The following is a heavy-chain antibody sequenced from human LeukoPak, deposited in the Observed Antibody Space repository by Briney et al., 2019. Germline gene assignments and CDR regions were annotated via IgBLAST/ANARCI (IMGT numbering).Heavy chain of an antibody. CDR3: AKDQGSFDP. J-gene: IGHJ5*02. V-gene: IGHV3-9*01. Sequence: GRSLRLSCAASGFTFDDYAMPWARQAPGKGLEWVSGISWNSGSIGYADSVKGRFTISRDNAKNSLYLQMNSLRAEDTALYYCAKDQGSFDPWGQGTLVTVSS. CDR1: GFTFDDYA. CDR2: ISWNSGSI. D-gene: IGHD2-15*01.